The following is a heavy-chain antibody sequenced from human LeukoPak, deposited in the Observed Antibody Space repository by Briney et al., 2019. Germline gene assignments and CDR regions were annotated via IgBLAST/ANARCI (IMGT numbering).Heavy chain of an antibody. CDR3: ARDLSLGRHDDGEPFDS. Sequence: GASVKVSCKTSGCTFSNHGISWVRQAPGQGLEWMGWISGYNGNTNYVQKFRGRITMTTDTSTSTAYLQLRSLSSDDTALYYCARDLSLGRHDDGEPFDSWGQGTLVTVSS. V-gene: IGHV1-18*01. D-gene: IGHD4-17*01. J-gene: IGHJ4*02. CDR2: ISGYNGNT. CDR1: GCTFSNHG.